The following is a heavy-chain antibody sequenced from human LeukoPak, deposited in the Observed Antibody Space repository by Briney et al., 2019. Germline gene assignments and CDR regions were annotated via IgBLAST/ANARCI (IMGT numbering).Heavy chain of an antibody. V-gene: IGHV4-31*03. CDR3: ARGVAARFSYYYYGMDV. CDR2: IYYSGST. CDR1: GGSISSGGYY. J-gene: IGHJ6*02. Sequence: SETLSLTCTVSGGSISSGGYYWSWIRQHPGKGLEWIGYIYYSGSTDYNPSLKSRVTISVDTSKNQFSLKLISVTAADTAVYYCARGVAARFSYYYYGMDVWGQGTTVTVSS. D-gene: IGHD6-6*01.